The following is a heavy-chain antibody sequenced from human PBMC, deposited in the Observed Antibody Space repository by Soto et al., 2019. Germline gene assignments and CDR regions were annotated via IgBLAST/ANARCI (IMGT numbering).Heavy chain of an antibody. CDR3: ARDISNGDGLEY. J-gene: IGHJ4*02. V-gene: IGHV4-59*01. Sequence: SETLSLTCTVSGGSISSYYWSWIRQPPGKGLEWIGYIYDRGSTNYNPSLKSRVTISVDTSKNQFSLKLSSVSAADTAVYFCARDISNGDGLEYWGQGTLVTVSS. CDR2: IYDRGST. D-gene: IGHD4-17*01. CDR1: GGSISSYY.